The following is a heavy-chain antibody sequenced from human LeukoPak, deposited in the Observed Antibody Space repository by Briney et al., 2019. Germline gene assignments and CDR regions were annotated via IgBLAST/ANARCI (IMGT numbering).Heavy chain of an antibody. CDR3: ARGEYYESSGYYYLDTLEYFQH. V-gene: IGHV1-46*01. J-gene: IGHJ1*01. CDR1: GYTFTSYY. D-gene: IGHD3-22*01. Sequence: GASVKVSCKASGYTFTSYYMHWVRQAPGQGLEWMGIINPSGGSTSYAQKFQGRVTMTRDTSTSTVYMELSSLRSEDTAVYYCARGEYYESSGYYYLDTLEYFQHWGQGTLVTVSS. CDR2: INPSGGST.